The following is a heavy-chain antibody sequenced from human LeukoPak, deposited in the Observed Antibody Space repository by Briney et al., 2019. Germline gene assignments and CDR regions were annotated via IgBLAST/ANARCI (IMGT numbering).Heavy chain of an antibody. V-gene: IGHV3-33*01. Sequence: PGRSLRLSCAASGFIFSNYGMHWVRRAPGKGLEWVAVIWFDGSNQYHADAVKGRFTISRDNSKTTLYLQMSSLRAEDTALYYCARDDFAGDSSGYIDYWGQGTLVTVS. D-gene: IGHD3-22*01. CDR1: GFIFSNYG. CDR3: ARDDFAGDSSGYIDY. J-gene: IGHJ4*02. CDR2: IWFDGSNQ.